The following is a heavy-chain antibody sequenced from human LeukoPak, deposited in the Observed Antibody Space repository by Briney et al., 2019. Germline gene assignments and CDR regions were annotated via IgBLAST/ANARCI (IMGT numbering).Heavy chain of an antibody. CDR2: ISSSGSTI. Sequence: PGGSLRLSCAASGFTFSSYEMNWVRQAPGKGLEWVSYISSSGSTIYYAASVKGRFTISRDNAKNSLYLQMNSLRAEDTAVYYCARERYDSSGFDYWGQGTLVTVSS. J-gene: IGHJ4*02. D-gene: IGHD3-22*01. V-gene: IGHV3-48*03. CDR1: GFTFSSYE. CDR3: ARERYDSSGFDY.